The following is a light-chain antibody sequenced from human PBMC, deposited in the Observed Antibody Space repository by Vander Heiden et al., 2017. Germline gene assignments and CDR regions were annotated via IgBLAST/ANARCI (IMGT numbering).Light chain of an antibody. CDR2: DAS. V-gene: IGKV1-33*01. CDR3: QQYDNLPLT. CDR1: QDISNY. J-gene: IGKJ4*01. Sequence: EIQMTQPPSSLSASVGDRVTITCQASQDISNYLNWYQQKPGKAPKLLIYDASNLETGVPSRFSGSGSGTDFTFTISSLQPEDIATYYCQQYDNLPLTFGGGTKVEIK.